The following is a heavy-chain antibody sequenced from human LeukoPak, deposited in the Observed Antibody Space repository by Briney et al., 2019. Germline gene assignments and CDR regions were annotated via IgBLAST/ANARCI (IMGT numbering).Heavy chain of an antibody. CDR3: ARHLPYSSSWYSSLDY. J-gene: IGHJ4*02. V-gene: IGHV3-7*03. CDR2: INEDGSEK. CDR1: GFTFSSYW. D-gene: IGHD6-13*01. Sequence: GGSLRLSCAASGFTFSSYWMSWVRQAPGKVLEWVGYINEDGSEKYYVDSAKGRFTISRDNAKNSLYLQMNSLRAEDTAVYYRARHLPYSSSWYSSLDYWGQGTLVTVSS.